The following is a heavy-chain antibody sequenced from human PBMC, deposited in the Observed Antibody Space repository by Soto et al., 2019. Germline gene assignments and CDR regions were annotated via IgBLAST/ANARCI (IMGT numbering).Heavy chain of an antibody. D-gene: IGHD1-26*01. Sequence: PGGSLRLSCAASGFTFSNAWMNWVRQAPGKGLEWVGRIKSKTDGGTTDYAAPVKGRFTISRDDSKNTLYLQMNSLKTEDTAVYYCTTGEGNIYYYYGMDVWGQGTTVTVSS. CDR2: IKSKTDGGTT. CDR3: TTGEGNIYYYYGMDV. J-gene: IGHJ6*02. CDR1: GFTFSNAW. V-gene: IGHV3-15*07.